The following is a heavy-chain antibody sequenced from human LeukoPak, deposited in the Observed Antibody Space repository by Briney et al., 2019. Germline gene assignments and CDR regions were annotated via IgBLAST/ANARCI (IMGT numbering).Heavy chain of an antibody. D-gene: IGHD2-8*01. CDR3: AREGYCTDDLCYNRLFTVTPFDP. V-gene: IGHV4-39*07. Sequence: PSETLSLTCTVSGGSISSSSYYWGWIRQPPGKGLEWIGRISSSGSTNYNPSLKSRVTISVDTSKNQFSLKLSSVTAADTAVYYCAREGYCTDDLCYNRLFTVTPFDPWGQGTLVTVSS. CDR2: ISSSGST. J-gene: IGHJ5*02. CDR1: GGSISSSSYY.